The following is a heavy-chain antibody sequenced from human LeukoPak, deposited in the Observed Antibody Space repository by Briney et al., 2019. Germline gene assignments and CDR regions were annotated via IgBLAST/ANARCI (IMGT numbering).Heavy chain of an antibody. D-gene: IGHD2-2*01. CDR3: ARGSLYCSSSTCYSNWFDP. Sequence: SETLSLTCTVSGGSISSGNYYWSWIRQPAGKGLEWIGCIYQSGSTKYSPSLKSRVTISVDTSKNQFSLNLTSVTAADTAVYYCARGSLYCSSSTCYSNWFDPWGQGTLVTVSS. CDR1: GGSISSGNYY. CDR2: IYQSGST. J-gene: IGHJ5*02. V-gene: IGHV4-61*02.